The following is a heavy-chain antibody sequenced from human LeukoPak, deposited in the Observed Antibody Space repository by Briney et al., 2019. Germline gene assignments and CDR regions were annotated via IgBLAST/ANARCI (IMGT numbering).Heavy chain of an antibody. CDR1: EGTFSRYA. D-gene: IGHD6-13*01. J-gene: IGHJ6*02. Sequence: GSSEKVSCKAPEGTFSRYAISWVQQAPGQGLEWMGGIIPIFGTANYAQKFQGRVTITADESTSTAYMELSSLRSEDTAVYYCARDSTPPIIAAAGKGYHYYGMDVWGQGTTVTVSS. CDR2: IIPIFGTA. V-gene: IGHV1-69*01. CDR3: ARDSTPPIIAAAGKGYHYYGMDV.